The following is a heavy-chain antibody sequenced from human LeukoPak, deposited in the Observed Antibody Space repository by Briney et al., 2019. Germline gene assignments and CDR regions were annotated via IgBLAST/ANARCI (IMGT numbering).Heavy chain of an antibody. D-gene: IGHD3-10*01. CDR1: GYTFISYY. CDR3: ARDGERVGRITMVRGVTDFDY. J-gene: IGHJ4*02. Sequence: AAVKVSCTASGYTFISYYMHWVRQAPGQGLQWMGIINPSGGTTSGGQKFQGRVTMTRDTSTSTVYMEVSSLRYEDTAVYYCARDGERVGRITMVRGVTDFDYWGEGTQVTVSS. V-gene: IGHV1-46*01. CDR2: INPSGGTT.